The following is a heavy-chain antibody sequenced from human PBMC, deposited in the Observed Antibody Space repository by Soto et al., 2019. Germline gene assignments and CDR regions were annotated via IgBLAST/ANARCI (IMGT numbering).Heavy chain of an antibody. CDR3: ARGGGVVPAATYHYYFGMDV. V-gene: IGHV4-4*07. CDR2: IYTSGST. J-gene: IGHJ6*02. D-gene: IGHD2-2*01. Sequence: NPSETLSLTCTVSGGSISSYSWSRTRQTAGMGLEWIGRIYTSGSTNYYPSLKSRVTMSVDTSKNQFSLKLIAVTAAGTAVYYCARGGGVVPAATYHYYFGMDVWGQGTTVTVSS. CDR1: GGSISSYS.